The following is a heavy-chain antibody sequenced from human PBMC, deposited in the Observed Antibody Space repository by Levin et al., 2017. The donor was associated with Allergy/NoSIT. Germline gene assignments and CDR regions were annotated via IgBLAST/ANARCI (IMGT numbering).Heavy chain of an antibody. CDR2: IYYSGST. CDR3: ARHQHGYRPDRNSGPLDY. V-gene: IGHV4-59*08. D-gene: IGHD6-19*01. J-gene: IGHJ4*02. CDR1: GGSISSYY. Sequence: SQTLSLPCTVSGGSISSYYWSWIRQPPGKGLEWIGYIYYSGSTNYNPSLKSRVTISVDTSKNQFSLKLSSVTAADTAVYYCARHQHGYRPDRNSGPLDYWGQGTLVTVSS.